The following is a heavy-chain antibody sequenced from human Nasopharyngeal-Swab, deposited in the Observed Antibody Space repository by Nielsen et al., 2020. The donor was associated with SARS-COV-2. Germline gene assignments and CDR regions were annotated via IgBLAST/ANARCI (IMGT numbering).Heavy chain of an antibody. J-gene: IGHJ6*02. V-gene: IGHV1-3*01. CDR1: GYTFTSYA. D-gene: IGHD5/OR15-5a*01. Sequence: ASVKVSCKASGYTFTSYAMHWVRQAPGQRLEWMGWINAGNGNTKYSQKFQGRVTITRDTSASTAYMELSSLRSEDTAVYYCARDLLLTIFSSDYSMDVWGQGTTVTVSS. CDR2: INAGNGNT. CDR3: ARDLLLTIFSSDYSMDV.